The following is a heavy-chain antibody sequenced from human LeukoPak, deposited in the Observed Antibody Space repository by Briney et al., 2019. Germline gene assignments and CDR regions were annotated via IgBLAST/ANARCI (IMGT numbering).Heavy chain of an antibody. J-gene: IGHJ4*02. CDR1: GFTVSSNY. D-gene: IGHD6-19*01. Sequence: PGGSLRLSCATSGFTVSSNYMSWVRQAPGKGLEWVSVIYDSGTTYYADSVKGRFLIFRDTSKNTMDLQMNSLRVEDTAVYYCAGRRSSGWYAYWGQGTLVTVSS. CDR2: IYDSGTT. CDR3: AGRRSSGWYAY. V-gene: IGHV3-53*01.